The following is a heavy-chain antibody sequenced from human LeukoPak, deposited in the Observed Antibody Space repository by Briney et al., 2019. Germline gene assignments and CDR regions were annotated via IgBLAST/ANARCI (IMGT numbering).Heavy chain of an antibody. Sequence: SETLSLTCAVSGGSFGSINWGVWVRQPPGKGREWIGEIYHSGSTNYNPSLKSRVTISVDKSKNQFSLKLSSVTAADTAVYYCAKDYGDYGNAFDIWGQGTMVTVSS. V-gene: IGHV4-4*02. J-gene: IGHJ3*02. CDR1: GGSFGSINW. CDR2: IYHSGST. CDR3: AKDYGDYGNAFDI. D-gene: IGHD4-17*01.